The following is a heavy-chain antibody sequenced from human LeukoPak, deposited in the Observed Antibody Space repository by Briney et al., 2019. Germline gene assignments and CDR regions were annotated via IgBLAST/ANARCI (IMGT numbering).Heavy chain of an antibody. CDR3: ARDLWITGIPPESDY. J-gene: IGHJ4*02. CDR2: ISYDGSNK. Sequence: GGSLRLSCAASGFTFSSYAMHWVCQAPGKGLEWVAVISYDGSNKYYADSVKGRFTISRDNSKNTLYLQMNSLRAEDTAVYYCARDLWITGIPPESDYWGQGTLVTVSS. V-gene: IGHV3-30-3*01. CDR1: GFTFSSYA. D-gene: IGHD1-20*01.